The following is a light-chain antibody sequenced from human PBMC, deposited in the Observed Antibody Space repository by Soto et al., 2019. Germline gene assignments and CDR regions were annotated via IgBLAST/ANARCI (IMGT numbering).Light chain of an antibody. CDR2: DAS. V-gene: IGKV1D-13*01. CDR3: QHFDDDPFT. J-gene: IGKJ3*01. Sequence: AIQLTQSPSSLSAYVGYSVSITCRASQGSSSALAWYQQKPGRAPKLLIYDASSLEGGVPSRFSGSRSGTDFTLTVSSLQPEDFATYYCQHFDDDPFTFGPGTKVDIK. CDR1: QGSSSA.